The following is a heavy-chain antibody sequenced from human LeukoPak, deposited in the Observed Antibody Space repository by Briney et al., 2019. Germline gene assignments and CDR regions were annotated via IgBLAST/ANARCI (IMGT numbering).Heavy chain of an antibody. V-gene: IGHV1-2*06. J-gene: IGHJ4*02. Sequence: PGASVKVSCKASEYTFTGYYMHWVRQAPGQGLEWVGRINPNNGGTNYAQKFQGRVTMTGDTSISTAYMELNSLRSDDTAVYYCTRESGSYHGNDFWGQGTLVTVSS. CDR1: EYTFTGYY. CDR3: TRESGSYHGNDF. CDR2: INPNNGGT. D-gene: IGHD1-26*01.